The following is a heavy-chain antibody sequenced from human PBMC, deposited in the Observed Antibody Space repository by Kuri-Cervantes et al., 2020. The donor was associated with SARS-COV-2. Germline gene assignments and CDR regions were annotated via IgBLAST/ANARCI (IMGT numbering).Heavy chain of an antibody. CDR3: AKDMGTIFGVVIGSGYGMDV. J-gene: IGHJ6*02. CDR1: GFTFSSYD. CDR2: IGTAGDT. Sequence: GGSLRLSCAASGFTFSSYDMHWVRQATGKGLEWVSAIGTAGDTYYPGSVKGRFTISRENAKNSLYLQMNSLRAEDTALYYCAKDMGTIFGVVIGSGYGMDVWGQGTTVTVSS. V-gene: IGHV3-13*01. D-gene: IGHD3-3*01.